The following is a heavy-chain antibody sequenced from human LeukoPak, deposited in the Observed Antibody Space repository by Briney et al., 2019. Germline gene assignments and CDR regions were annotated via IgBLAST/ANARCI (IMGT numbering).Heavy chain of an antibody. D-gene: IGHD3/OR15-3a*01. J-gene: IGHJ6*02. V-gene: IGHV3-74*01. Sequence: PGGSLRLSCAASGFTFSSYWMHWVRQVPGKGLVWVSRILSDGSSASYADSVKGRFTISRDNAKNTLYLQMNSLRAEDTAVSYCARTGYTYYYGMDVWGQGTTVTVSS. CDR1: GFTFSSYW. CDR2: ILSDGSSA. CDR3: ARTGYTYYYGMDV.